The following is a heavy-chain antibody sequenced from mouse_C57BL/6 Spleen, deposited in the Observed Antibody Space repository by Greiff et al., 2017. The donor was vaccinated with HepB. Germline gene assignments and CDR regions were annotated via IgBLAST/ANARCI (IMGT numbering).Heavy chain of an antibody. J-gene: IGHJ3*02. D-gene: IGHD3-1*01. Sequence: VQLQQSGPELVKPGASVKISCKASGYAFSSSWMNWVKQRPGKGLEWIGRIYPGDGDTNYNGKFKGKATLTADKSSSTAYMQLSSLTSEDSAVYFCAGRSGMGVFCYWGQGTLVTVSS. CDR1: GYAFSSSW. V-gene: IGHV1-82*01. CDR2: IYPGDGDT. CDR3: AGRSGMGVFCY.